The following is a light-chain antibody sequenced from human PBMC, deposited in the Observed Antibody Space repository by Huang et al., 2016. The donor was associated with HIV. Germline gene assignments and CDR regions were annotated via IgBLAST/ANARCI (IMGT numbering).Light chain of an antibody. Sequence: EIVLTQSPGTLSLSPVERATLSCRASQSIRNYLAWYQQKPGQAPRLLIYDASNRATGIPARFTGSGSGTDFTLTITSLEPEDFAVYYCQQRSNWPPLTFGGGTKVDMK. J-gene: IGKJ4*01. CDR2: DAS. V-gene: IGKV3-11*01. CDR1: QSIRNY. CDR3: QQRSNWPPLT.